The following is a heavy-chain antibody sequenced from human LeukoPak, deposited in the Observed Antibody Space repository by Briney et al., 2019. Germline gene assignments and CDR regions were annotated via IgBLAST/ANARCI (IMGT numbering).Heavy chain of an antibody. D-gene: IGHD2-2*01. V-gene: IGHV3-23*01. Sequence: GGSLRLSCAASGFTFSSYAMSWVRQAPGKGLEWVSAISGSGGSTYYADSVKGRFTVSRDNSKNTLYLQMNSLRAEDTAVYYCASLTLGYCSSTSCYPFDYWGQGTLVTVSS. J-gene: IGHJ4*02. CDR1: GFTFSSYA. CDR2: ISGSGGST. CDR3: ASLTLGYCSSTSCYPFDY.